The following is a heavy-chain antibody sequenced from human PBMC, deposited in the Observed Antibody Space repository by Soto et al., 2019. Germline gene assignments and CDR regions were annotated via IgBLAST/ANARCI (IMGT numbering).Heavy chain of an antibody. V-gene: IGHV1-69*08. CDR2: IIPILGIA. CDR3: ARDTYGDYYGSGSYDGWFDP. J-gene: IGHJ5*02. CDR1: GGTFSSYT. D-gene: IGHD3-10*01. Sequence: QVQLVQSGAEVKKPGSSVKVSCKASGGTFSSYTISWVRQAPGQGLEWMGRIIPILGIANYAQKFQGRVTITADKSTSTAYMELSSLRSEDTAVYYCARDTYGDYYGSGSYDGWFDPWGQGTLVTVSS.